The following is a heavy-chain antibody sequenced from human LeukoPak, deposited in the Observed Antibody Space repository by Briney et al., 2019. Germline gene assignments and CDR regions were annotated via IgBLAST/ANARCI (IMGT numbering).Heavy chain of an antibody. D-gene: IGHD4-17*01. Sequence: SETLSLTCSGSNYSISNSLYWGWLRQPPGTGLEWIGSIYRSGSTFYNPSLKSRVTISLDTSKNQFSLKLSSVTAAGTAVYFCARGTYGYYMDVWGKGTTVTVSS. CDR3: ARGTYGYYMDV. J-gene: IGHJ6*03. CDR2: IYRSGST. CDR1: NYSISNSLY. V-gene: IGHV4-38-2*02.